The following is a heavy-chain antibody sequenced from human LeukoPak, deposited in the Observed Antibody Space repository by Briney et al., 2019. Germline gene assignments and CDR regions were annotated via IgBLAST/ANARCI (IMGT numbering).Heavy chain of an antibody. Sequence: ASVKVSCKASGYTFTSYYIHWVRQAPGQGLEWMGIINPSDGNKSLAQKFQGRVTMTRDTSTNTVYMEMSSLRFKDTAVYYCARGGSSWYEFDYWGQGTLVTVSS. CDR1: GYTFTSYY. J-gene: IGHJ4*02. CDR3: ARGGSSWYEFDY. CDR2: INPSDGNK. V-gene: IGHV1-46*01. D-gene: IGHD6-13*01.